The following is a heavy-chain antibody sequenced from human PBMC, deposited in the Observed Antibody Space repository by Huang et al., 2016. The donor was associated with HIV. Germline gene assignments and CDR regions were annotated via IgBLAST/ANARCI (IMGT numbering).Heavy chain of an antibody. D-gene: IGHD2-21*02. CDR2: SYPTDSDT. Sequence: EVQLVQSEAEVKKPGESLKISCRGSGYSFTNYWIGWVRQRPGEGLEWMGFSYPTDSDTSYSPSFQGQVTFSADKSTRTAYLQWSSLQASDTAIYYCARSEVLVTAVPFDHCGQGTLVTVSS. CDR3: ARSEVLVTAVPFDH. V-gene: IGHV5-51*03. J-gene: IGHJ4*02. CDR1: GYSFTNYW.